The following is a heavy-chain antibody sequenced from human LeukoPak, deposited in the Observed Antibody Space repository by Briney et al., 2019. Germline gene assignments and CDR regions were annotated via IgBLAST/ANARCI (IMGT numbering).Heavy chain of an antibody. Sequence: SETLSLTCTVSGGSISSYYWSWIRQPPGKGLEWIGEINHSGSTNYNPSLKSRVTISVDTSKNQFSLKLSSVTAADTAVYYCASFYCSGGSCGRRGDYWGQGTLVTVSS. CDR2: INHSGST. J-gene: IGHJ4*02. CDR1: GGSISSYY. D-gene: IGHD2-15*01. CDR3: ASFYCSGGSCGRRGDY. V-gene: IGHV4-34*01.